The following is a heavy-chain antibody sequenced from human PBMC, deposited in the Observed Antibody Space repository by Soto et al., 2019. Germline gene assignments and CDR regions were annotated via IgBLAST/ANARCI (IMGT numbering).Heavy chain of an antibody. D-gene: IGHD3-22*01. CDR2: INAGNGNT. J-gene: IGHJ4*02. V-gene: IGHV1-3*01. Sequence: QVQLVQSGAEVKKPGASVKVSCKASGYTFTSYAIHWVRQAPGQGLEWMGWINAGNGNTKSSQKFQGRVTITRDTSASTACMELSSLRSEDTSVYYCARGDYYDIHDYWGQGTLVTVSS. CDR3: ARGDYYDIHDY. CDR1: GYTFTSYA.